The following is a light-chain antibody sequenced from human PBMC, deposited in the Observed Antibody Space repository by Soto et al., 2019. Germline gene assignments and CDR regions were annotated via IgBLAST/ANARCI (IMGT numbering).Light chain of an antibody. J-gene: IGKJ1*01. CDR2: GAT. V-gene: IGKV3-20*01. Sequence: EIVLTQSPGTLSLSPGERATLSCRASQSVSSSYVAWYQQRRGQAPMLLIYGATSRATGIPDRFSGSGSGTDFTLTISRLEPEDFAVYYCHQYGSSPATFGQGTKVDIK. CDR1: QSVSSSY. CDR3: HQYGSSPAT.